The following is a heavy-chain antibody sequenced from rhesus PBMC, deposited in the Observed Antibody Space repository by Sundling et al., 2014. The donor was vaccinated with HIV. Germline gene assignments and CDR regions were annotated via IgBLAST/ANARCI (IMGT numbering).Heavy chain of an antibody. V-gene: IGHV3-54*02. CDR2: ISYEGSKK. D-gene: IGHD2-27*01. CDR1: GFTFSNYG. Sequence: EVQLVESGGGLVQPGGSLRLSCEASGFTFSNYGMHWVRQAPGKGLEWVATISYEGSKKSYADSVTDRFTIDRDTSNNTLYLQVNNLKLEDTAIYFCARGRIYCYACYSFDSWGQGLLVTVSS. CDR3: ARGRIYCYACYSFDS. J-gene: IGHJ4*01.